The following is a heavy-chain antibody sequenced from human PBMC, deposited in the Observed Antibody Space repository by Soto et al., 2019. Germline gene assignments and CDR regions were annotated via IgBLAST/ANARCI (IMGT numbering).Heavy chain of an antibody. CDR1: GFTFSSFG. D-gene: IGHD2-2*03. CDR2: ISKSGDSS. V-gene: IGHV3-23*01. CDR3: AKLGIGMFSHNHHFEH. Sequence: EVQLLDSGGDLVQPGGSLRLSCTASGFTFSSFGMAWVRQAPGKGLEWVSAISKSGDSSYYADSVKDRFSISRDNPTNTLYLQIDNLRAEDTAVYYCAKLGIGMFSHNHHFEHWGHGTQVTVSS. J-gene: IGHJ4*01.